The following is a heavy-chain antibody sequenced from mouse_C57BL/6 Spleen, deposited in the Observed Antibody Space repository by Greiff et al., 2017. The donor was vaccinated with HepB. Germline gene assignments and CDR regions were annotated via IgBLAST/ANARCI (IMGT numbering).Heavy chain of an antibody. V-gene: IGHV1-82*01. CDR1: GYAFSSSW. CDR3: ARSSNYYFDY. J-gene: IGHJ2*01. CDR2: IYPGDGDT. Sequence: QVQLKQSGPELVKPGASVKISCKASGYAFSSSWMNWVKQRPGKGLEWIGRIYPGDGDTNYNGKFKGKATLTADKSSSTAYMQLSSLTSEDSAVYFCARSSNYYFDYWGQGTTLTVSS. D-gene: IGHD2-5*01.